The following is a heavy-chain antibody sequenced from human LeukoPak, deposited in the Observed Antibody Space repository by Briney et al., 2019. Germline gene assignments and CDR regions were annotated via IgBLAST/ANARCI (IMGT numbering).Heavy chain of an antibody. CDR2: ISGTGGDT. Sequence: GGSLRLSCAASGFTFSSYAMSWVRQAPGKGLEWVSGISGTGGDTFYADSVKGRFTISRDNSKNTLYLQMNSLRAEDTAVYYCAKDAWSCSSTTCYLSWVDPWGQGTLVTVSS. CDR1: GFTFSSYA. D-gene: IGHD2-2*01. J-gene: IGHJ5*02. V-gene: IGHV3-23*01. CDR3: AKDAWSCSSTTCYLSWVDP.